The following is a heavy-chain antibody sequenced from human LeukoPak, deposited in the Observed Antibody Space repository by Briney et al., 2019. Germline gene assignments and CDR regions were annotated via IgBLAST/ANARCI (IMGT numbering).Heavy chain of an antibody. CDR2: IYSSGST. D-gene: IGHD3-10*01. CDR1: GGSISSYY. CDR3: AGDAGYDGSGSYLLL. Sequence: PSETLSLTCTVSGGSISSYYWSWIRQPAGKGLEWIGRIYSSGSTNYNPSPKSRVTMSVDTSKNQFSLKLSSVSAADTAVYYCAGDAGYDGSGSYLLLWGQGILVTVSS. J-gene: IGHJ4*02. V-gene: IGHV4-4*07.